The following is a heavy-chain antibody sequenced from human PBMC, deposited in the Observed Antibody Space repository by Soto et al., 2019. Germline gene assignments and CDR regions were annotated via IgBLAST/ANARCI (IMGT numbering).Heavy chain of an antibody. V-gene: IGHV4-61*01. CDR1: GGSVSSGSYY. CDR2: IYYSGST. Sequence: SETLSLTCTVSGGSVSSGSYYWSWIRQPPGKGLEWIGYIYYSGSTNYNPSLKSRVTISVDTSKNQFSLKLSSVTAADTAVYYCGRDGGYYVRSPHAGSAPGGKGTWVTV. J-gene: IGHJ5*02. CDR3: GRDGGYYVRSPHAGSAP. D-gene: IGHD3-10*02.